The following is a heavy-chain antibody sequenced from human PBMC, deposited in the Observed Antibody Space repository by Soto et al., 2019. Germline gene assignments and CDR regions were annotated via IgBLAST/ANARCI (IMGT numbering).Heavy chain of an antibody. Sequence: EVQLLESGGGLVQPGGSLRLSCAVSGFSFSTYAMSWVRQAPGKGLEWVSGISAGGGNTYYADSVRGRFTISRDNSKDTLYLLITSLRAEDTAFYYCAKHAEYQLVSWFDPWGQGTLVTVSS. CDR1: GFSFSTYA. CDR2: ISAGGGNT. J-gene: IGHJ5*02. CDR3: AKHAEYQLVSWFDP. D-gene: IGHD2-2*01. V-gene: IGHV3-23*01.